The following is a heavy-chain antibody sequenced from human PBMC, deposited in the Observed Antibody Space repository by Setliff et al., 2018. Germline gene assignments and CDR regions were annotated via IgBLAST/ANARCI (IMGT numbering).Heavy chain of an antibody. CDR3: ARVTGFFYVDA. CDR2: IHYRGTT. J-gene: IGHJ6*03. Sequence: SETLSLTCTVSGASISSGTYYWAWIRQPPGKGLEWIGRIHYRGTTYSNASLASRVTISLDASKNQFSLRLTSVTAADTAVYYCARVTGFFYVDAWGKGTTVTVSS. D-gene: IGHD3-3*01. CDR1: GASISSGTYY. V-gene: IGHV4-39*07.